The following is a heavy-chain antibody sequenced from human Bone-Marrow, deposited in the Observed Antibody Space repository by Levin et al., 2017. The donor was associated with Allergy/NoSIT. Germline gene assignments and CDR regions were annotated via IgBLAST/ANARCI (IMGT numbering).Heavy chain of an antibody. J-gene: IGHJ4*02. V-gene: IGHV3-20*04. D-gene: IGHD3-22*01. CDR3: VRENYYESNGYPPGTFDY. CDR2: INWNGANI. Sequence: GESLKISCDASGFIFDGYGMSWVRQVPGKGLEWVSSINWNGANIGYIDSVKGRFTISRDNTKNSLYLEMNSLRVDDTPVYYWVRENYYESNGYPPGTFDYWGQGTLVTVSS. CDR1: GFIFDGYG.